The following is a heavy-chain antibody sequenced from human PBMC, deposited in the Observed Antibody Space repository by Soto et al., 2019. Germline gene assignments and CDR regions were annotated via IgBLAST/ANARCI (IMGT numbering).Heavy chain of an antibody. J-gene: IGHJ6*02. CDR1: GGSVTTGSYN. Sequence: QVQLQESGPGLVRPSETLSLTCTVSGGSVTTGSYNWSWIRRPPGKGLEWSGNIFFTGSTHYNPSLNHRVTMSVDTSKNQFSLTVPSVTAADTAVYYCARDGHGMDVWGQGTTVTVSS. CDR2: IFFTGST. V-gene: IGHV4-61*01. CDR3: ARDGHGMDV.